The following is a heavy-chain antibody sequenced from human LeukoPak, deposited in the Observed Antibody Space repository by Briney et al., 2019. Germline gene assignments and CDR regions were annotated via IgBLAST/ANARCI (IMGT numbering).Heavy chain of an antibody. CDR2: IYTSGST. CDR1: GGSISSGSYY. Sequence: PSETLSLTCTVSGGSISSGSYYWSWIRQPAGKGLEWIGRIYTSGSTNYNPSLKSRVTISVDTSKNQFSLKLSSVTAADTAVYYCAREGYYDPHAFDIWGQGTMVTVSS. D-gene: IGHD3-22*01. J-gene: IGHJ3*02. CDR3: AREGYYDPHAFDI. V-gene: IGHV4-61*02.